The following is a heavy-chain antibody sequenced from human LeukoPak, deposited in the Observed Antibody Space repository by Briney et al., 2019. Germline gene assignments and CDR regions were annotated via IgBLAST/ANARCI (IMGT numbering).Heavy chain of an antibody. CDR2: ISSSSSYI. D-gene: IGHD2-21*02. J-gene: IGHJ4*02. V-gene: IGHV3-21*01. CDR3: ARRDPNSDGSDLFDY. CDR1: GFTFSSYS. Sequence: GGSLRLSCAASGFTFSSYSMNWVRQAPGKGLEWVPSISSSSSYIYYADSVKGRFTISRDNAKNSLYLQMNSLRAEDTAVYYCARRDPNSDGSDLFDYWGQGTLVTVSS.